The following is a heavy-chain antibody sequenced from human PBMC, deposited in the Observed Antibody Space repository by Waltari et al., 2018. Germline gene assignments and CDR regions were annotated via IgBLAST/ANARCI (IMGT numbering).Heavy chain of an antibody. CDR1: GGSISSSSYY. CDR2: IYYSGST. V-gene: IGHV4-39*07. D-gene: IGHD3-10*01. Sequence: QLQLQESGPGLVKPSETLSLTCTVYGGSISSSSYYWGWIRQPPGKGLEWIGSIYYSGSTYYNPSLKIRVTISVDTSKNQFSLKLSSVTAADTAVYYCARHPRKYYYGSGSGPFDYWGQGTLVTVSS. CDR3: ARHPRKYYYGSGSGPFDY. J-gene: IGHJ4*02.